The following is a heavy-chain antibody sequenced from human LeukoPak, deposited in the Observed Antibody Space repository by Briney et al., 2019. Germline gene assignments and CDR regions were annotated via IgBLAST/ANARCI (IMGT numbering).Heavy chain of an antibody. J-gene: IGHJ4*02. CDR2: IKQERGQE. D-gene: IGHD1-26*01. V-gene: IGHV3-7*03. CDR1: GLTVSNHW. Sequence: GGSLRLSCVASGLTVSNHWMSWVRQAPGKGLEWVANIKQERGQEYYVDSVKGRFTISKDSAKNSLYLQMNSLRVEDTALYYCAKDQRWESPHYLDSWGQGTLVTVSS. CDR3: AKDQRWESPHYLDS.